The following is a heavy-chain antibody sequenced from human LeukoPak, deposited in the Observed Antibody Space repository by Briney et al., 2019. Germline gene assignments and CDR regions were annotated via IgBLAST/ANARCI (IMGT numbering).Heavy chain of an antibody. V-gene: IGHV3-48*03. Sequence: QPGGSLRLSCAASGYTFSSYEMNWVRQAPGKGLEWVSYISNSGSTIYYADSVKGRFTISRDNAKNSLYLQMNSLRAEDTAVYYCARDGGYCSSPNCHIDYWGPGTLVTVSS. CDR2: ISNSGSTI. D-gene: IGHD2-2*01. CDR1: GYTFSSYE. CDR3: ARDGGYCSSPNCHIDY. J-gene: IGHJ4*02.